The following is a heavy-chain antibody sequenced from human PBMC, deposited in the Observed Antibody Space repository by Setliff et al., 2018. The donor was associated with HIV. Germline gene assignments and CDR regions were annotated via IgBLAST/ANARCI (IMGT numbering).Heavy chain of an antibody. J-gene: IGHJ4*02. D-gene: IGHD6-6*01. V-gene: IGHV1-3*03. CDR3: ARGWHSTSPNSYFDY. CDR2: INIGNGDT. Sequence: ASVKVSCKASGYSFTDYAMNWVRQAPGQGLEWMGWINIGNGDTKYSRDFHDRVTISRDTPATTVYMELSSLRSDDMAVYYCARGWHSTSPNSYFDYWGQGSLVTVSS. CDR1: GYSFTDYA.